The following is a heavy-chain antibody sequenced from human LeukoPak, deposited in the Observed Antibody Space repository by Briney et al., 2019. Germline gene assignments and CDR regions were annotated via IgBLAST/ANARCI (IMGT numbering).Heavy chain of an antibody. J-gene: IGHJ4*02. Sequence: SETLSLTCTVSGGSISSYYWSWIRQPAGKGLEWIGCIYTSGSTNYNPSLKSRVTMSVDTSKNQFSLKLSSVTAADTAVYYCARDVHSSSDTYYFDYWGQGTLVTVSS. CDR3: ARDVHSSSDTYYFDY. V-gene: IGHV4-4*07. CDR2: IYTSGST. D-gene: IGHD6-6*01. CDR1: GGSISSYY.